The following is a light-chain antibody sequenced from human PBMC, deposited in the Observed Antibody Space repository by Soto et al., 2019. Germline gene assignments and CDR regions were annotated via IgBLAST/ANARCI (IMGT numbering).Light chain of an antibody. V-gene: IGKV3-15*01. CDR1: QSISYN. CDR2: GAS. Sequence: EIVMTQSPATLSVSPGERATLSCRASQSISYNLAWYQQKPGQAPRLLIYGASTRATGIPVRFSGSGSGTEFTLTISSLQSEDFAVYYCQQYNNWPPYTFGQGTKLEIK. CDR3: QQYNNWPPYT. J-gene: IGKJ2*01.